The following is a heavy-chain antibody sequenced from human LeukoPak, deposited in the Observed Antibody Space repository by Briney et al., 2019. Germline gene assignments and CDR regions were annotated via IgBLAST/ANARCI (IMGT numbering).Heavy chain of an antibody. Sequence: SETLSLTCTVSGGSISSYYWSWIRQPPGKGLEWIGYIYYSGSTIYNPSLKSRVTISVDTSKNQFSLKLSSVTAADTAVYYCARHRPDCSGGSCYLYGMDVWGQGTTVTVSS. D-gene: IGHD2-15*01. V-gene: IGHV4-59*08. CDR3: ARHRPDCSGGSCYLYGMDV. CDR1: GGSISSYY. J-gene: IGHJ6*02. CDR2: IYYSGST.